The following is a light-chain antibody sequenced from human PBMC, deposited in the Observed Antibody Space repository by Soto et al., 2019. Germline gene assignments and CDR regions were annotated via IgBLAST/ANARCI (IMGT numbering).Light chain of an antibody. CDR2: GES. CDR3: QKYNNWPRT. CDR1: QSVSSS. J-gene: IGKJ1*01. Sequence: EIVMTQSPATLSVSPGESATLSCRASQSVSSSLAWYQQKTGQAPRLLIYGESTRATGIPDRLSGSGSGTELNLTISRLQSEDFAVYYCQKYNNWPRTCGQGTKVDIK. V-gene: IGKV3-15*01.